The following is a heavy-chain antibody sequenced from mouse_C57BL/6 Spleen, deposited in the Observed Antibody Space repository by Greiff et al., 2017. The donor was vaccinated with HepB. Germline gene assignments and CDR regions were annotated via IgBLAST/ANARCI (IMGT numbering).Heavy chain of an antibody. CDR2: INPNNGGT. CDR1: GYTFTDYN. J-gene: IGHJ1*03. V-gene: IGHV1-22*01. Sequence: EVQLQQSGPELVKPGASVKMSCKASGYTFTDYNMHWVKQSHGKSLEWIGYINPNNGGTSYNQKFKGKATLTVNKSSSTAYMELRSLTSEDSAVYDCARGGPCWYVDVWGTGTTVTVSS. CDR3: ARGGPCWYVDV.